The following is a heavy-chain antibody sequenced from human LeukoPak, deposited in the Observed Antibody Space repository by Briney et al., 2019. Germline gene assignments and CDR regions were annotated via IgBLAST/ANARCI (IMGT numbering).Heavy chain of an antibody. J-gene: IGHJ4*02. CDR2: VSGGGSTT. V-gene: IGHV3-23*01. Sequence: GGSLRLSCAASGFTFSSYAMSWVRQAPGKGLEWVSTVSGGGSTTYYADSVKGRLTISRDNSNNTVYLQMNSLRVDDTAVYYCAKPHTPYCSGGTCYLFDYWGQGTLVTVSS. D-gene: IGHD2-15*01. CDR1: GFTFSSYA. CDR3: AKPHTPYCSGGTCYLFDY.